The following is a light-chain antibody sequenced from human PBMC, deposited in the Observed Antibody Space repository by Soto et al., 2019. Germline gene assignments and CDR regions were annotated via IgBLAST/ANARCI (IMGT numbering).Light chain of an antibody. Sequence: VLTQPASVSGSPGQSVAISCTGTSSDVGAYNYVSWYQQHPGKAPKLLLSEVSNRPSGVSDRFSGSKSGNTASLTISGLQAEDEADYYCSSLTTSFTYVFGTGTKVTVL. CDR2: EVS. J-gene: IGLJ1*01. V-gene: IGLV2-14*01. CDR3: SSLTTSFTYV. CDR1: SSDVGAYNY.